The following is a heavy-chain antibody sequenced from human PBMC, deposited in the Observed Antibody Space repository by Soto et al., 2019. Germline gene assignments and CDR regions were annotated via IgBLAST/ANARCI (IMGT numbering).Heavy chain of an antibody. CDR3: ARDPHHDYIWGSYRYTNWFDP. D-gene: IGHD3-16*02. Sequence: GGSLRLSCVASGFTFDDYTMHWVRQAPGKGLEWVSLISWNGDYTVYADSVKGRFTMSRDNAKNSLYLQMNSLRAEDTAVYYCARDPHHDYIWGSYRYTNWFDPWGQGTLVTVSS. J-gene: IGHJ5*02. V-gene: IGHV3-43*01. CDR1: GFTFDDYT. CDR2: ISWNGDYT.